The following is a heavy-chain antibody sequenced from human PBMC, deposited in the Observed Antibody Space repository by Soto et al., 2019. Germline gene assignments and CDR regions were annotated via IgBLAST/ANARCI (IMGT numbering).Heavy chain of an antibody. CDR1: GFTVSNFA. Sequence: EVQLLESGGGSVQRGGSLRLSCAASGFTVSNFALSWVRQAPGKGPQWVSSILGGGGATFYADSVKGRFTISRDNSKNTLYLQMSSLRADDTAVYHCAKDHSISPEGVWGFDFYGRGTLVTVSS. CDR3: AKDHSISPEGVWGFDF. CDR2: ILGGGGAT. D-gene: IGHD6-13*01. V-gene: IGHV3-23*01. J-gene: IGHJ4*02.